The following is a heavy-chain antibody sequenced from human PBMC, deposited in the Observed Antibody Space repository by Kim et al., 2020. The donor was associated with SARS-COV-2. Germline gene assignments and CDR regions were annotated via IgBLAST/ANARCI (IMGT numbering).Heavy chain of an antibody. CDR2: NGNNK. Sequence: NGNNKDYVESVKGRFTISRDNSKSMVYLQMNSLRAEDTAVYYCAANFDIWGQGTLGTVSS. V-gene: IGHV3-33*01. CDR3: AANFDI. J-gene: IGHJ3*02.